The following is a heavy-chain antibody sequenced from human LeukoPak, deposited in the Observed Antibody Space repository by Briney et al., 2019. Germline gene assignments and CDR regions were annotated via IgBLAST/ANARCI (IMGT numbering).Heavy chain of an antibody. CDR2: ISSSGTTI. CDR3: VKDRYVDY. Sequence: GGSLRLSCAASGFTFSSYEMNWVRQAPGKGLEWVSYISSSGTTIYYADSVNGRFTISRDNSKNTLFLQMSSLRAEDTAVYYCVKDRYVDYWGQGTLVTVSS. D-gene: IGHD3-16*01. CDR1: GFTFSSYE. V-gene: IGHV3-48*03. J-gene: IGHJ4*02.